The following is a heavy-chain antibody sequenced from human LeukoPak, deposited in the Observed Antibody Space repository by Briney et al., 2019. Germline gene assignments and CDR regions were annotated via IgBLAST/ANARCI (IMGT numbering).Heavy chain of an antibody. V-gene: IGHV3-7*01. CDR3: ARDMGWLQYDY. CDR2: IKQDGSEK. D-gene: IGHD5-24*01. J-gene: IGHJ4*02. CDR1: GFTFSNYW. Sequence: PGGSLRLSCAASGFTFSNYWMSWVRQAPGKGLEWVANIKQDGSEKYYVDSVKGRFTISRDSAKNSLYLQMNSLRAEDTAVYYCARDMGWLQYDYWGQGTLVTVSS.